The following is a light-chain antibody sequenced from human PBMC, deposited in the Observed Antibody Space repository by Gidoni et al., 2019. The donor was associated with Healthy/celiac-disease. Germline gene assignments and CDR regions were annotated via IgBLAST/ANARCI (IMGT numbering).Light chain of an antibody. CDR2: AAS. Sequence: DIQLTQSPSFLSASVGDRVTNTCRASQGISSYLAWYQQKPGKAPKLLIYAASTLQSEVPSRFSGSGSGTEFTLTISSLQPEDFATYYCQQLNSYPPTFGQGTKVEIK. CDR1: QGISSY. CDR3: QQLNSYPPT. J-gene: IGKJ1*01. V-gene: IGKV1-9*01.